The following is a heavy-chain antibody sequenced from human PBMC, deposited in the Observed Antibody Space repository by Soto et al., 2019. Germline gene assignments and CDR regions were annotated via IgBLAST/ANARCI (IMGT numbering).Heavy chain of an antibody. CDR3: ARGSSWSYFDY. V-gene: IGHV1-3*04. J-gene: IGHJ4*02. CDR2: INTANDNT. Sequence: QVQLVQSGAEVKKPGASVKVSCRASGYTFTSYAIHWVRQAPGQRPEWMGWINTANDNTKYSQKFQGRVTITRDTSASIVYKNLSSLRSEDTALYYSARGSSWSYFDYWGQGTMVNVSS. CDR1: GYTFTSYA. D-gene: IGHD6-13*01.